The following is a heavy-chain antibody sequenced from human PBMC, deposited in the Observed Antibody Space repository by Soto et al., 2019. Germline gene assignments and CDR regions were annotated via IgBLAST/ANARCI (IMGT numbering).Heavy chain of an antibody. CDR2: IRGDGGGT. CDR1: TFTLSSSA. D-gene: IGHD6-19*01. Sequence: EVQPSESGGSLVQPGGSLRLSCAASTFTLSSSAMSWVRQAPGKGLEWVSSIRGDGGGTLYVDSVKGRFTISRDLSKNTLFLQMNSLSAEDKAIYYCAKCSVGTVRSSGWCNWLDPWGQGTLVTGSS. J-gene: IGHJ5*02. V-gene: IGHV3-23*01. CDR3: AKCSVGTVRSSGWCNWLDP.